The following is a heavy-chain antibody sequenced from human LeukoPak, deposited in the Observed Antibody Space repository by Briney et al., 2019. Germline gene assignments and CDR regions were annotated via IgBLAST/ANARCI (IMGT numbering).Heavy chain of an antibody. Sequence: GGSLRLSCAASGFTFSSYSINWVRQAPAKGLEWVSSISSSSSYIYYADSVKGRFTISRDNAKNSLYLQMNSLRAEDTAVYYCARDLLTRVVTATPDYWGQGTLVTVSS. CDR2: ISSSSSYI. V-gene: IGHV3-21*01. J-gene: IGHJ4*02. CDR3: ARDLLTRVVTATPDY. D-gene: IGHD4-23*01. CDR1: GFTFSSYS.